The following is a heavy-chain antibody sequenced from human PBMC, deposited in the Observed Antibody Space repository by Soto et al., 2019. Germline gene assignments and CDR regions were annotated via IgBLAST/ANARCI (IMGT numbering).Heavy chain of an antibody. V-gene: IGHV3-23*01. J-gene: IGHJ6*03. CDR2: ISGSGGST. Sequence: EVQLLESGGGLVQPGGSLRLSCAASGFTFSSYAMSWVRQAPGKGLEWVSAISGSGGSTYYADSVKGRFTISRDNSKNTLYLRMNSLRAEDTAVYYCAKGGDSGYDYYCYYYMDVWGKGTPVTVSS. CDR1: GFTFSSYA. CDR3: AKGGDSGYDYYCYYYMDV. D-gene: IGHD5-12*01.